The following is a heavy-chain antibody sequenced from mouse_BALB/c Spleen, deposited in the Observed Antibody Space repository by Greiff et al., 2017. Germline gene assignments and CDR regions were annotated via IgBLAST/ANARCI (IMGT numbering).Heavy chain of an antibody. Sequence: EVKLQESGPGLVKPSQSLSLTCSVTGYSITSGYYWNWIRQFPGNKLEWMGYISYDGSNNYNPSLKNRISITRDTSENQFFLKLNSVTTEDTATYYCARHPGQHAGLGYYAMDYWGQGTSVTVSS. V-gene: IGHV3-6*02. CDR2: ISYDGSN. J-gene: IGHJ4*01. CDR3: ARHPGQHAGLGYYAMDY. D-gene: IGHD6-5*01. CDR1: GYSITSGYY.